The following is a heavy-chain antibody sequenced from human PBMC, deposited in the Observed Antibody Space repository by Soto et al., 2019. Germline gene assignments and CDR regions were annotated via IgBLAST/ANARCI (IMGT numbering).Heavy chain of an antibody. CDR2: IYNSGSS. CDR3: AIKADV. Sequence: SDSPALTCTVYGSSISGHFWSWIRQPPGQGLEWIAYIYNSGSSYNPSLKSRVTISVDTSKNQLSLKLSSVIAADSAIYYCAIKADVWGQGTTVT. CDR1: GSSISGHF. J-gene: IGHJ6*02. V-gene: IGHV4-59*08.